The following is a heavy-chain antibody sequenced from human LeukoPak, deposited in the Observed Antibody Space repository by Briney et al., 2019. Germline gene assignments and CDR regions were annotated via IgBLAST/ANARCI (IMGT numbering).Heavy chain of an antibody. Sequence: ALRLSCAASGFTFDDYAMHWVRQAPGKGLEWVSGISWNSGSIGYADSVKGRFTISRDNAKNSLYLQMNSLRAEDTALYYCAKDRGYPSVWGSYRPYYFDYWGQGTLVTVSS. CDR3: AKDRGYPSVWGSYRPYYFDY. CDR2: ISWNSGSI. CDR1: GFTFDDYA. D-gene: IGHD3-16*02. J-gene: IGHJ4*02. V-gene: IGHV3-9*01.